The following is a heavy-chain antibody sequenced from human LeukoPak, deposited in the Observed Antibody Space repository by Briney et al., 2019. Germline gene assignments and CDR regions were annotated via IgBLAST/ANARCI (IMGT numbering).Heavy chain of an antibody. D-gene: IGHD3-22*01. Sequence: PGGSLRLSCAASGFTFSNYAMSWVRQAPGKGLEWVAVTWYDGSNKYYADSVKGRFTISRDNSKNTLYLQMNSLRAEDTAVYYCARARYDSSGNLDYFDYWGQGTLVTVSS. CDR2: TWYDGSNK. CDR3: ARARYDSSGNLDYFDY. CDR1: GFTFSNYA. V-gene: IGHV3-33*08. J-gene: IGHJ4*02.